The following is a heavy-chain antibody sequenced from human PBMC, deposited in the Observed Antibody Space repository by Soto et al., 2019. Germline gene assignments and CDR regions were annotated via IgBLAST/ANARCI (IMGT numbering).Heavy chain of an antibody. CDR2: ISYDGSNK. CDR3: AKVPHRVVRGAKYWFDP. CDR1: GFTFSSYG. J-gene: IGHJ5*02. V-gene: IGHV3-30*18. Sequence: GGSLRLSCAASGFTFSSYGMHWVRQAPGKGLEWVAVISYDGSNKYYADSVKGRFTISRDNSKNTLYLQMNSLRAEDTAVYYCAKVPHRVVRGAKYWFDPWGQGTLVTVSS. D-gene: IGHD3-10*01.